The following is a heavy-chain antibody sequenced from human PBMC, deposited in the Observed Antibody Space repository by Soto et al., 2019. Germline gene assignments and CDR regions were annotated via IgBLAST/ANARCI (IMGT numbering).Heavy chain of an antibody. CDR2: MTPNSGDT. D-gene: IGHD6-19*01. V-gene: IGHV1-8*01. J-gene: IGHJ5*02. Sequence: QVQLVQSGAEVKKPGASVKVSCQASGYNFIDYDINWVRQATGQGLEWMGWMTPNSGDTGYAQKFQGRISLTRDTSTGTAYMELTSLESDDTAVYYCARNPYSSGRFDPWGQGTLVTVSS. CDR1: GYNFIDYD. CDR3: ARNPYSSGRFDP.